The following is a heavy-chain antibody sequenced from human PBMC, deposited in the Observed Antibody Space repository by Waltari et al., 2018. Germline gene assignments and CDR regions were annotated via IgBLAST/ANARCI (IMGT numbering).Heavy chain of an antibody. V-gene: IGHV4-38-2*01. CDR2: IYHSGSS. D-gene: IGHD4-17*01. J-gene: IGHJ4*02. CDR1: GYSISSGYY. CDR3: ATLGTTVDY. Sequence: QVQLQESGPGLVKPSETLSLTCAVSGYSISSGYYWGWIRQPPGKGLEWMGNIYHSGSSDYNPSRKSRVTISVDTSKIQFSLKLSSVAAADTAGYYCATLGTTVDYWGQGTLVTVSS.